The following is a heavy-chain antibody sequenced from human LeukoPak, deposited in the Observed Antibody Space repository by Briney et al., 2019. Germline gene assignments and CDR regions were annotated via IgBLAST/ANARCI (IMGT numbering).Heavy chain of an antibody. J-gene: IGHJ4*02. CDR1: GGSISSSNW. CDR3: ARAAYDSSGQLDY. V-gene: IGHV4-4*02. Sequence: SETLSLTCAVSGGSISSSNWWSWVRQPPGKGLEWIGEINHSGSTNYNPSLKSRVTISVDTSKNQFSLKLSSVTAADTAVYYCARAAYDSSGQLDYWGQGTLVTVSS. CDR2: INHSGST. D-gene: IGHD3-22*01.